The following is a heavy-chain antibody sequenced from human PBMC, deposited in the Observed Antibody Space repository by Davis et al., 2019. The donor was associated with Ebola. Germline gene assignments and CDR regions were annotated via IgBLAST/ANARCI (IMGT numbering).Heavy chain of an antibody. J-gene: IGHJ5*02. Sequence: GGSLRLSCAASGFTFSSYGMHWVRQAPGKGLEWVAVISYDGSNKYYADSVKGRFTISRDNSKNTLYLQMNSLRAEDTAVYYCAKIGGTQGWFDPWGQGTLVTV. V-gene: IGHV3-30*18. CDR3: AKIGGTQGWFDP. D-gene: IGHD1-26*01. CDR1: GFTFSSYG. CDR2: ISYDGSNK.